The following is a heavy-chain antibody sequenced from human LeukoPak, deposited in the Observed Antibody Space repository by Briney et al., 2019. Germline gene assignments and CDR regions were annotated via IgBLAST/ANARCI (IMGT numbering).Heavy chain of an antibody. V-gene: IGHV1-24*01. J-gene: IGHJ6*03. Sequence: GASVKVSCKVSGYTLTELSMHWVRQAPGKGLEWMGGFDPEDGETIYAQKFQDRVTMTEDTSTDTAYMELSSLRSEDTAVYYCATGTPGHGSLYYYYYYMDVWGKGTTVTVSS. CDR3: ATGTPGHGSLYYYYYYMDV. D-gene: IGHD2-2*01. CDR1: GYTLTELS. CDR2: FDPEDGET.